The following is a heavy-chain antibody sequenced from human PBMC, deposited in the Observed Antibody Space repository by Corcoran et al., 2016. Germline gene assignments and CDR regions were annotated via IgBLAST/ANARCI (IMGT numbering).Heavy chain of an antibody. D-gene: IGHD3-3*01. CDR3: SRESRFLEWLFDY. CDR2: IYYSGST. J-gene: IGHJ4*02. Sequence: QVQLQESGPGLVKPSETLSLTCTVSGGSISSYYWSWIRQPPGKGLEWIGYIYYSGSTNYNPSLKSRVTISVDTSKNQFSLKLSSVTAADTAVYYWSRESRFLEWLFDYWGQGTLVTVSS. CDR1: GGSISSYY. V-gene: IGHV4-59*01.